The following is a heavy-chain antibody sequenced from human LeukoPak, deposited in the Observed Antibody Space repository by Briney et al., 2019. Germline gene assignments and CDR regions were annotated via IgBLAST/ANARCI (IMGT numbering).Heavy chain of an antibody. D-gene: IGHD4-17*01. CDR1: GFTFSSYG. Sequence: GGSLRLSCAASGFTFSSYGMHWVRQAPGKGLEWVSYISSSGSTIYYADSVKGRLTISRDNSKNTLYLQMNSLRAEDTAVYYCAKIPYGDYVLDYYYYMDVWGKGTTVTISS. CDR2: ISSSGSTI. V-gene: IGHV3-48*01. J-gene: IGHJ6*03. CDR3: AKIPYGDYVLDYYYYMDV.